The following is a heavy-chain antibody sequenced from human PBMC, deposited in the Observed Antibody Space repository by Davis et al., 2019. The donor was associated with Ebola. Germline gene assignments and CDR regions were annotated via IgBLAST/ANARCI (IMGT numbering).Heavy chain of an antibody. CDR3: AREGWDYYGSGSYPN. CDR1: GFTVSSNY. V-gene: IGHV3-66*01. CDR2: IYSGGST. D-gene: IGHD3-10*01. Sequence: GESLKISCAASGFTVSSNYMSWVRQAPGKGLEWVSVIYSGGSTYYADSVKGRFTISRDNSKNTLYLQMNSLRAEDTAVYYCAREGWDYYGSGSYPNWGQGTLVTVSS. J-gene: IGHJ4*02.